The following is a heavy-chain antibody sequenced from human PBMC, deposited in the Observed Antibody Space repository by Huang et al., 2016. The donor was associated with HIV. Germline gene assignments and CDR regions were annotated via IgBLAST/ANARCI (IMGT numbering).Heavy chain of an antibody. J-gene: IGHJ4*02. CDR2: IYPGDSDT. CDR3: TRRLSGNFWSHYSYYFDF. Sequence: EVQLVQSGAEVKKPGESLQISCEASGYRFSDYWIGWVRQMPGKGLERIGIIYPGDSDTRNNPSFQGQVTNTADKSINTAYLQWSSLKVSDTAMYYCTRRLSGNFWSHYSYYFDFWGQGTLVTVSS. V-gene: IGHV5-51*03. D-gene: IGHD3-3*01. CDR1: GYRFSDYW.